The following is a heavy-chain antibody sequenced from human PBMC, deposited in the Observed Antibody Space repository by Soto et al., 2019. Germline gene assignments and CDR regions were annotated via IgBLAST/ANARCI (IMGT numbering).Heavy chain of an antibody. J-gene: IGHJ3*02. CDR1: GYSFTSYW. CDR3: ARLISAIVGATNDAFDI. Sequence: GESLKISCKGSGYSFTSYWIGWVRQMPGKGLEWMGIIYPGDSDTRYSPSFQGQVTISADKSISTAYLQWSSLKAPDTAMYYCARLISAIVGATNDAFDIWGQGTMVTVSS. V-gene: IGHV5-51*01. CDR2: IYPGDSDT. D-gene: IGHD1-26*01.